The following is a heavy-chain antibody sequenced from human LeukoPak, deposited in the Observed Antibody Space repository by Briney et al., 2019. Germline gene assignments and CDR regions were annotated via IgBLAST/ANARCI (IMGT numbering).Heavy chain of an antibody. D-gene: IGHD6-19*01. V-gene: IGHV3-7*01. CDR2: IKQDGSEK. Sequence: GGSLRLSCTASGFTFSSYWMSWVRQAPGKGLEWVANIKQDGSEKYYVDSVKGRFTISRDNAKNSLYLQLNSLRAEDTAVYYCARSPYTSGWYGVGYWGQGTLVTVSS. CDR3: ARSPYTSGWYGVGY. J-gene: IGHJ4*02. CDR1: GFTFSSYW.